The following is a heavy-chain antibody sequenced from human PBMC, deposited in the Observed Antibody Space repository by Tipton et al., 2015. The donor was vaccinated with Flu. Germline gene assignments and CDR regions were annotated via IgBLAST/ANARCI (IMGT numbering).Heavy chain of an antibody. CDR2: MYRSGNT. CDR3: ARRDYSNYVSDPKNWFDP. D-gene: IGHD4-11*01. Sequence: GSLRLSCAASGFTFTRYGVSWVRQAPGKGLEWIANMYRSGNTYYNPSLQSRVTTSIDKSKNQFSLKLTSVTAADTAIYYCARRDYSNYVSDPKNWFDPWGRGILVTVSS. V-gene: IGHV4-4*02. CDR1: GFTFTRYG. J-gene: IGHJ5*02.